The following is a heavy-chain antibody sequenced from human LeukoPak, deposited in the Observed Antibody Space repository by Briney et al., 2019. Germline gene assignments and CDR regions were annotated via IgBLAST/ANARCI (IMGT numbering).Heavy chain of an antibody. J-gene: IGHJ4*02. CDR2: ISYDGSNK. V-gene: IGHV3-30*18. CDR3: AKDGSYYDSSGYYNY. Sequence: GGSLRLSCAASGFTFSSYGMHWVRQAPGKGLEWVAVISYDGSNKYYADSVKGRFTISRDNSKNTLYLQMNSLRAEDTAVYYCAKDGSYYDSSGYYNYWGQGTLVTVSS. D-gene: IGHD3-22*01. CDR1: GFTFSSYG.